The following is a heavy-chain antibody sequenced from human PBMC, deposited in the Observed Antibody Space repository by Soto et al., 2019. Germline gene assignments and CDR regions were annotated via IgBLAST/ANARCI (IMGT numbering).Heavy chain of an antibody. J-gene: IGHJ5*02. D-gene: IGHD1-26*01. CDR2: IYYSGST. CDR3: ARGRYSGNHNWFDP. CDR1: GGSISSYY. Sequence: SETLSRTGSVSGGSISSYYWSWIRQPPGKGLEWIGYIYYSGSTNYNPSLKSRVTISVDTSKNQFSLKLSSVTAADTAVYYCARGRYSGNHNWFDPWGQGTLVTVSS. V-gene: IGHV4-59*01.